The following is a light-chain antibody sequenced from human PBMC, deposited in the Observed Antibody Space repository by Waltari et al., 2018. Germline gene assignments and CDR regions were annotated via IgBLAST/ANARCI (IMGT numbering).Light chain of an antibody. CDR3: SSYTSSSTLV. CDR1: SSDVAGYNY. CDR2: DVS. V-gene: IGLV2-14*01. J-gene: IGLJ2*01. Sequence: QSALTQPASVSGSPGQSITISCTGTSSDVAGYNYVSWYQQHPGKAPKLMIDDVSKRPSGVSNRFSGSKSGNTASLTISGLQAEDEADYYCSSYTSSSTLVFGGGTKLTVL.